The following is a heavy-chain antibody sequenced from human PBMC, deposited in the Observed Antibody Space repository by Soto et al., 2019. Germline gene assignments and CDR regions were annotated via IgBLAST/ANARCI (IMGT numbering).Heavy chain of an antibody. D-gene: IGHD5-18*01. J-gene: IGHJ6*01. V-gene: IGHV1-3*01. CDR2: IDAGSGNT. CDR1: GYTFTSYS. Sequence: ASVKVSCKASGYTFTSYSVHWVRQAPGQRLEWMGWIDAGSGNTKYSQKFQGRVTITRDTSASTAYMELSSLGFEDTAVYYCVRKRGYSINYYGIDVWGQGTTVTVSS. CDR3: VRKRGYSINYYGIDV.